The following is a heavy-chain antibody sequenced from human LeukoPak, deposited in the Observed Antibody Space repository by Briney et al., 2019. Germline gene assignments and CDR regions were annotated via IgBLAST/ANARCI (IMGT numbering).Heavy chain of an antibody. CDR1: GFTFSPYR. J-gene: IGHJ4*02. D-gene: IGHD6-13*01. CDR3: ARDIRIEAAGTPVY. V-gene: IGHV3-21*01. CDR2: ISSSSSYI. Sequence: GGSLRLSCAASGFTFSPYRMNWVRKAPGKGLEWVSSISSSSSYIYYADSVKGRFTISRDNAKDSLYLQMNSLRAEDTAVYYCARDIRIEAAGTPVYWGQGTLVIVSS.